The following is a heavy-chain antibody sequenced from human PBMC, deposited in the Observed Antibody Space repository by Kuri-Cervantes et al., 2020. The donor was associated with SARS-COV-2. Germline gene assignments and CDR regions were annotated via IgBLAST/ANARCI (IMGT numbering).Heavy chain of an antibody. CDR1: GYTFTSYG. CDR2: ISAYNGNT. J-gene: IGHJ6*02. Sequence: ASVKVSCKASGYTFTSYGISWVRQAPGQGLEWMGWISAYNGNTNYAQKFQGRVTMTRDTSTSTVYMELSSLRSEDTAVYYCARDSINDFWSGYYWTADQLLGNARSKYGMDVWGQGTTVTVSS. CDR3: ARDSINDFWSGYYWTADQLLGNARSKYGMDV. V-gene: IGHV1-18*01. D-gene: IGHD3-3*01.